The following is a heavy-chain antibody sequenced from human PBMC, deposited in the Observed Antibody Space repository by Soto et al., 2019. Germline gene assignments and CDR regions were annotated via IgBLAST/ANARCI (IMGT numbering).Heavy chain of an antibody. Sequence: QPGGSLRLSCAASGFTFDDYAMHWVRQAPGKGLEWVSGISWNSGSIGYADSVKGRFTLSRDNAKNSLYLQMNSLRAEDTALYYCAKDLVLRGGAAAGPADYWGQGTLVTVSS. D-gene: IGHD6-13*01. J-gene: IGHJ4*02. CDR2: ISWNSGSI. V-gene: IGHV3-9*01. CDR3: AKDLVLRGGAAAGPADY. CDR1: GFTFDDYA.